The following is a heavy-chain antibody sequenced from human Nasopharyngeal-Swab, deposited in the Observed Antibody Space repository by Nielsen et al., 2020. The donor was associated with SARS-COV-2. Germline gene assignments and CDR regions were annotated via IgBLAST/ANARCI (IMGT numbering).Heavy chain of an antibody. CDR3: ARLFGTNRGFGVVRYYYYHGMDV. V-gene: IGHV4-34*01. J-gene: IGHJ6*02. CDR2: INHSGST. CDR1: GGSFSGYY. Sequence: SQTLSLTCAVYGGSFSGYYWSWIRQTPRKGLEWIGEINHSGSTNHNPSLKSRVTMSVDTSKNQFSLKLSSVPAADTAVYYCARLFGTNRGFGVVRYYYYHGMDVWGQGTTVTVSS. D-gene: IGHD3-3*01.